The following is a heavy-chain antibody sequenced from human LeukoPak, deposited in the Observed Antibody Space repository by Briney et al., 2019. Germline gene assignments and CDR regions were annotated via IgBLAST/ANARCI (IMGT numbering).Heavy chain of an antibody. D-gene: IGHD2-2*01. V-gene: IGHV4-34*01. Sequence: PSETLSLTCADYGGSFSGYYWSWIRQPPGKGLEWIGEINHSGSTNYNPSLKSRVTISVDTSKNQFSLKLSSVTAVDTAVYYCARGPLGGDIVVVPAAKGYFQHWGQGTLVTVSS. CDR3: ARGPLGGDIVVVPAAKGYFQH. CDR2: INHSGST. J-gene: IGHJ1*01. CDR1: GGSFSGYY.